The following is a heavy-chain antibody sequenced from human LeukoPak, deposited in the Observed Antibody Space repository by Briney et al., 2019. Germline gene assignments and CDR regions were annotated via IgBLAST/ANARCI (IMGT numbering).Heavy chain of an antibody. CDR2: IYSGGST. CDR1: GFTVSSNY. D-gene: IGHD1-26*01. J-gene: IGHJ4*02. Sequence: HPGGSLRLSCAASGFTVSSNYMSWVRQAPGKGLEWVSVIYSGGSTYFADSVKGRFTISRDNSKNTVYLQMNSLRAEDTAVYYCASGRSTNSDYWGQGTLVTVSS. V-gene: IGHV3-53*01. CDR3: ASGRSTNSDY.